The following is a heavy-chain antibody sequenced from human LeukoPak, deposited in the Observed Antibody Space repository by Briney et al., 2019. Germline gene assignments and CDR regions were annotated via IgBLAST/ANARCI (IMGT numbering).Heavy chain of an antibody. J-gene: IGHJ4*02. CDR2: IYYSGST. V-gene: IGHV4-39*01. CDR3: AGSSGYYAYYFDY. D-gene: IGHD3-22*01. CDR1: GGSISSSSYY. Sequence: ASETLSLTCTVSGGSISSSSYYWGWIRQPPGKGLEWIGSIYYSGSTYYNPSLKSRVTISVDTSKNQFSLKLSSVTAADTAVYYCAGSSGYYAYYFDYWGQGTLVTASS.